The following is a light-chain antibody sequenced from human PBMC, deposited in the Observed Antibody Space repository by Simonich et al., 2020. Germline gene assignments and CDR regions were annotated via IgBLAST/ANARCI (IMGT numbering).Light chain of an antibody. CDR3: QQYYSTPSIT. CDR2: AAS. J-gene: IGKJ5*01. V-gene: IGKV1-39*01. Sequence: DIQMTQSPSSLSASVGARVRITCRASQNISSYLNWSQQKPGKAPKLLIYAASSLQSGVPSRFSGSGSGTDFTLTISSLQAEDVAVYYCQQYYSTPSITFGQGTRLEIK. CDR1: QNISSY.